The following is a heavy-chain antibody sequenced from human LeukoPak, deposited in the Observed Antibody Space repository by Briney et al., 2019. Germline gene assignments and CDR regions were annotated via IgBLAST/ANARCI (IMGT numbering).Heavy chain of an antibody. V-gene: IGHV2-70*12. CDR2: IDWDDDK. D-gene: IGHD3-22*01. Sequence: SGPTLVNPTQTLTLTCTFSGFSLSISEMCVSWIRQPPGKALEWLARIDWDDDKYYSPSLKTRLTISKDTSKNQVILTMTNMDPVDTATYYCAHRHNYYDSSGPRYRWFDPWGQGTLVTVSS. J-gene: IGHJ5*02. CDR3: AHRHNYYDSSGPRYRWFDP. CDR1: GFSLSISEMC.